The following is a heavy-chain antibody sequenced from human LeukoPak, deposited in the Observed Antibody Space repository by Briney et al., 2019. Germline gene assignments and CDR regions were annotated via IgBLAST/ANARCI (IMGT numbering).Heavy chain of an antibody. V-gene: IGHV7-4-1*02. Sequence: ASVKVSCKASGYSFTDYVVSWVRQAPGQGLEWMGWINTKTGNPAYAQGFTGRFVFSVDTSVTTAYLEISSLKAEDTAVYYCTVGEGGAKLQYADWLFYYWGQGALVTVSS. CDR3: TVGEGGAKLQYADWLFYY. J-gene: IGHJ4*02. CDR2: INTKTGNP. CDR1: GYSFTDYV. D-gene: IGHD3-9*01.